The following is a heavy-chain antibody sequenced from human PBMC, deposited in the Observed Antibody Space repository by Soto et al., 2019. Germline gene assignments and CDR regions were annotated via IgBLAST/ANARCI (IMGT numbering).Heavy chain of an antibody. CDR1: GCTFSSYW. J-gene: IGHJ5*01. CDR3: KSDTSGLRDALSKRYLVTVDS. D-gene: IGHD5-18*01. V-gene: IGHV3-7*02. CDR2: IKQDGSEK. Sequence: PGGSLRLSCAASGCTFSSYWMSWVRQAPGKGLEWVANIKQDGSEKYYADSVKGRFTISRDNAENSLYLQMNSLRAEDTAVYYCKSDTSGLRDALSKRYLVTVDS.